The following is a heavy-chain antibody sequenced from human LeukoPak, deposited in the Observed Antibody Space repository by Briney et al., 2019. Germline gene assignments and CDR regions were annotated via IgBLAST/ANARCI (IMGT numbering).Heavy chain of an antibody. CDR3: ARDPTRIGYCSGGSCYGMDV. J-gene: IGHJ6*04. Sequence: PSGTLSLTCALSGRSISSNNWWSWVRQPPGKGLDRIGEIYHSGSTNYNPSLKSRVTISVDKSKNQFSLKLSSVTAADTAVYYCARDPTRIGYCSGGSCYGMDVWGKGTTVTVSS. CDR2: IYHSGST. V-gene: IGHV4-4*02. D-gene: IGHD2-15*01. CDR1: GRSISSNNW.